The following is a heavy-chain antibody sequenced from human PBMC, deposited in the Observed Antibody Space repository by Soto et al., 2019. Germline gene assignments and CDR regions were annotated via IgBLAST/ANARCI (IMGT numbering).Heavy chain of an antibody. CDR1: GYTFSSYD. CDR2: MNPNSGNR. J-gene: IGHJ4*02. Sequence: QVQLVQSGAEGKKPGASVMVSCKASGYTFSSYDINWVRQAPGQGLEGMGWMNPNSGNRDYAQKFQGRVTMTSNNAISTDYMVLSSLSSEESAVYYGERGRDKRWGRPRCPDYCGEGTLVTVSS. D-gene: IGHD3-16*01. V-gene: IGHV1-8*01. CDR3: ERGRDKRWGRPRCPDY.